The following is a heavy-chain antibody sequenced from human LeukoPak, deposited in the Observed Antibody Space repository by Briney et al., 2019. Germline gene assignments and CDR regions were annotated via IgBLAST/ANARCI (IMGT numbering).Heavy chain of an antibody. CDR3: AREQQLPRGYFDY. CDR2: INHSGST. Sequence: SETLSLTCAVYGGSFSGYYWSWIRQPPGKGLEWIGEINHSGSTNYNPSLKSRVTISVDTSKNQFSLKLSSVTAADTAVYYCAREQQLPRGYFDYWGQGTLVTVSS. J-gene: IGHJ4*02. V-gene: IGHV4-34*01. CDR1: GGSFSGYY. D-gene: IGHD6-13*01.